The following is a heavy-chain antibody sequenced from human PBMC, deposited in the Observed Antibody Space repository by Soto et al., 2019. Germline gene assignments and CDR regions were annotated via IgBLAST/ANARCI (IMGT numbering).Heavy chain of an antibody. CDR3: ARAAAGSGDTYYFDY. J-gene: IGHJ4*02. CDR1: GFTFSSYD. V-gene: IGHV3-13*05. Sequence: EVPLVESGGGLVQPGGSLRLSCAASGFTFSSYDMHWVRQATGKGLEWVSAIGTAGDPYYPGSVKGRFTISRENAKNSLYLQMNSLRAGDTAVYYCARAAAGSGDTYYFDYWGQGTLVTVSS. CDR2: IGTAGDP. D-gene: IGHD6-13*01.